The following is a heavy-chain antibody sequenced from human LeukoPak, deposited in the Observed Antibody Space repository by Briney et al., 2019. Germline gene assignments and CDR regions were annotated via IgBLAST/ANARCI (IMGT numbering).Heavy chain of an antibody. CDR1: GGSISSGSYY. D-gene: IGHD3-9*01. J-gene: IGHJ5*02. V-gene: IGHV4-61*02. Sequence: PSETLSLTCTVSGGSISSGSYYWSWIRQPAGKGLEWIGRIYTSGSTNYNPSLKSRVTISVDTSKNQFSLKLSSVTAADTAVYYCARGHRPPPSLRYFDLSKRFKWFDPWGQGTLVSVSS. CDR2: IYTSGST. CDR3: ARGHRPPPSLRYFDLSKRFKWFDP.